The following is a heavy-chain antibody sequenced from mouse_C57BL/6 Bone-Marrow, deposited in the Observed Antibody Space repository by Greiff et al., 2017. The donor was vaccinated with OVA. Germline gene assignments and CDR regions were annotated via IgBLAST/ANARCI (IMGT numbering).Heavy chain of an antibody. J-gene: IGHJ2*01. CDR2: IYPGSGST. Sequence: QVQLQQPGAELVKPGASVKMSCKASGYTFTSYWITWVKQRPGQGLEWIGDIYPGSGSTNYNEKFKSKAPLTVDTSSRTAYMQLSNLTSEDSAVYYCASPYYSNGGAYWGQGTTLTVSS. CDR3: ASPYYSNGGAY. CDR1: GYTFTSYW. V-gene: IGHV1-55*01. D-gene: IGHD2-5*01.